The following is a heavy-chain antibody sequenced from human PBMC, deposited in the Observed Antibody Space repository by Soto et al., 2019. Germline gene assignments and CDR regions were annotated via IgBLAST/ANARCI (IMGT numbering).Heavy chain of an antibody. CDR3: ATRSPAFDY. Sequence: QVQLVQSGPEVKKPGASVKVSCKTSGYTFTNFGISWVRQAPGQGLEWMGLVTTDKGKTTYAQKFQGRVTMTTDTSTSTAYMELRSLRSDDTAVYYCATRSPAFDYWGQGTLVTVSS. CDR2: VTTDKGKT. V-gene: IGHV1-18*01. CDR1: GYTFTNFG. J-gene: IGHJ4*02.